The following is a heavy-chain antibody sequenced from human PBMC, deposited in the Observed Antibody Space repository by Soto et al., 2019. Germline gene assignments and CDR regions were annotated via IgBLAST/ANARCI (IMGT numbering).Heavy chain of an antibody. CDR2: IYLGDSDT. Sequence: PGESLKISCKVTGYIYTSFWIAWVRQMPGKGLEWMGIIYLGDSDTRYSPSFQGQVTISADKSISTAYLQWSTLKASDSAMYFCARLNVRGEDGKELGLDPWGQGTLVTVSS. CDR3: ARLNVRGEDGKELGLDP. J-gene: IGHJ5*02. CDR1: GYIYTSFW. D-gene: IGHD1-7*01. V-gene: IGHV5-51*01.